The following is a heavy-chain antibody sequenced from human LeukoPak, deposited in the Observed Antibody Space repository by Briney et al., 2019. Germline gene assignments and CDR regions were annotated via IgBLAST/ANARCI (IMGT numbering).Heavy chain of an antibody. Sequence: GGSLRLSCAASGFTFSSYAMSWVRQAPGKGLEWVSAISGSGGSTYYADSVKGRFTISRANSKNTLYLQMNSLRAEDTAVYYCAKDLAGVTVTTSNYYGMDVWGQGTTVTVSS. CDR2: ISGSGGST. V-gene: IGHV3-23*01. J-gene: IGHJ6*02. CDR3: AKDLAGVTVTTSNYYGMDV. CDR1: GFTFSSYA. D-gene: IGHD4-17*01.